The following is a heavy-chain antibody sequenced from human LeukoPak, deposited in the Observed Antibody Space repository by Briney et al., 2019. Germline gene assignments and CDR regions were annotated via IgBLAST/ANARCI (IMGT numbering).Heavy chain of an antibody. D-gene: IGHD3-10*01. J-gene: IGHJ4*02. Sequence: SETLSLTCTVSVAPTRIYSGTWIGRPPGKDLRWIGYIYYSGSTNYNPSLKSRVTLSVDTSKDQFSLKLTSVTAADTAVYYCASSEGLPYYFDYWGQGTLVTVSS. V-gene: IGHV4-59*13. CDR2: IYYSGST. CDR1: VAPTRIYS. CDR3: ASSEGLPYYFDY.